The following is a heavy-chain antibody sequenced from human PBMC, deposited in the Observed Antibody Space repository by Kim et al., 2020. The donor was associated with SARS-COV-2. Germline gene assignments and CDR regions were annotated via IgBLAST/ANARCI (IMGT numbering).Heavy chain of an antibody. J-gene: IGHJ6*04. Sequence: SETLSLTCTVHGGSLTSLFWNWVRQSPGEGLQWIGEVAHRGITKYNPSLKGRVTITMDTSNNQFSLKLSSVTAADTAVYYCARENSYYDILTGYSPNGMDVWGKGTTVTVSS. V-gene: IGHV4-34*01. D-gene: IGHD3-9*01. CDR2: VAHRGIT. CDR1: GGSLTSLF. CDR3: ARENSYYDILTGYSPNGMDV.